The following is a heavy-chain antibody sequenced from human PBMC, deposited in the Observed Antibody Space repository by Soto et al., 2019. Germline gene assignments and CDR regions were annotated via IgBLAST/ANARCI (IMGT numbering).Heavy chain of an antibody. CDR3: AVWVGYHLRFCY. D-gene: IGHD5-12*01. V-gene: IGHV1-69*02. Sequence: SVKVSCKASGGTFSSYTISWVRQAPGQGLEWMGRIIPILGIANYAQKFQGRVTITADKSTSTAYMELSSLRSEDTAVYYCAVWVGYHLRFCYWGQGTLVTVSS. CDR1: GGTFSSYT. CDR2: IIPILGIA. J-gene: IGHJ4*02.